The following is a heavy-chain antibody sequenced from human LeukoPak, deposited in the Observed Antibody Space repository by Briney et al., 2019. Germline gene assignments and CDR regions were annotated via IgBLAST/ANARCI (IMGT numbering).Heavy chain of an antibody. CDR1: EFTFKVYS. CDR3: AKRESSGKYFDY. V-gene: IGHV3-23*01. Sequence: GGSLRLSCVASEFTFKVYSMHWVRQAPGKGLEWVSTINNVGSETYYADSVKGRFTISRDNSKNTLYLQMNSLRAGDTAVYYCAKRESSGKYFDYWGQGTLVTVSS. CDR2: INNVGSET. J-gene: IGHJ4*02. D-gene: IGHD6-19*01.